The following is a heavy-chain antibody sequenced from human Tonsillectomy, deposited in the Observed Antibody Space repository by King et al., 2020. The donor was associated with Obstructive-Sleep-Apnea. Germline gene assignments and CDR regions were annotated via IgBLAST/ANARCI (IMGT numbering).Heavy chain of an antibody. V-gene: IGHV4-39*07. D-gene: IGHD3-22*01. J-gene: IGHJ4*02. CDR3: ASYSSGFYFQVY. Sequence: QLQESGPGLVKPSETLSLTCTVSGGSISSNNYYWGWLRQPPGKGLDWIGSIYYSGSTYYNPSLKSRVTISVDTSKNQFSLKLSSVTAADTAVYYCASYSSGFYFQVYWGQGTLVTVSS. CDR2: IYYSGST. CDR1: GGSISSNNYY.